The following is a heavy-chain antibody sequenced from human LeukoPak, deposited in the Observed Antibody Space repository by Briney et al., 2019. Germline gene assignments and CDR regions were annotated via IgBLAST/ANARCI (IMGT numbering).Heavy chain of an antibody. Sequence: SETLSLTCAVYAGSFSGYYWSWIRQPPGKGLEWIGEINHSGSTNYNPSLKSRVTISVDTSKNQFSLKLSSVTAADTAVYYCARTGYSSGWYYFDYWGQGTLVTVSS. J-gene: IGHJ4*02. CDR3: ARTGYSSGWYYFDY. V-gene: IGHV4-34*01. D-gene: IGHD6-19*01. CDR1: AGSFSGYY. CDR2: INHSGST.